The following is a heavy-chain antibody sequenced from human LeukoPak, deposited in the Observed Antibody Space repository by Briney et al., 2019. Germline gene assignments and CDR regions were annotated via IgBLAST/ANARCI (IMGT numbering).Heavy chain of an antibody. CDR2: IIPIFGTA. Sequence: ASVKVSCKASGGTFSSYAISWARQAPGQGLEWMGGIIPIFGTANYAQKFQGRVTITADESTSTAYMELSSLRSEDTAVYYCARILYGSGSYYGGMDVWGQGTTVTVSS. CDR1: GGTFSSYA. V-gene: IGHV1-69*13. CDR3: ARILYGSGSYYGGMDV. D-gene: IGHD3-10*01. J-gene: IGHJ6*02.